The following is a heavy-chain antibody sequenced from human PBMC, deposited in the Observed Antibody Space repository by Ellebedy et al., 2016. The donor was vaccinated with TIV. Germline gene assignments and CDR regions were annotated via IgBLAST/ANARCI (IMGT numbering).Heavy chain of an antibody. J-gene: IGHJ4*02. CDR1: GSSISRGYY. CDR2: INHLGST. Sequence: ESLKISXTVSGSSISRGYYWGWIRLSPGKGLEWIGSINHLGSTYSNPSLKSSLTLAVDTSKNQFSLTLSSVTTADTTRYYCARGGGGDCCGDCYSDNWGQGILVSVSS. V-gene: IGHV4-38-2*02. D-gene: IGHD2-21*02. CDR3: ARGGGGDCCGDCYSDN.